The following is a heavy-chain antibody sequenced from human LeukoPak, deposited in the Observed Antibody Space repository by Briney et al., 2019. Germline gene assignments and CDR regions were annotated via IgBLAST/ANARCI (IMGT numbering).Heavy chain of an antibody. CDR3: ARSYYDFWSGYYGREKDEDDAFDI. V-gene: IGHV3-21*01. CDR2: ISSSSSYI. CDR1: GFTFSSYE. D-gene: IGHD3-3*01. Sequence: GGSLRLSCAASGFTFSSYEMNWVRQAPGKGLEWVSSISSSSSYIYYADSVKGRFTISRDNAKNSLYLQMNSLRAEDTAVYYCARSYYDFWSGYYGREKDEDDAFDIWGQGTMVTVSS. J-gene: IGHJ3*02.